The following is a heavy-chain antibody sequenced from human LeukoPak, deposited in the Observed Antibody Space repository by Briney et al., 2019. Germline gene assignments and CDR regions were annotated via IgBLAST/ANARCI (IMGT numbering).Heavy chain of an antibody. CDR1: GYTFTAYY. V-gene: IGHV1-2*02. D-gene: IGHD2-21*02. Sequence: ASVKVSCKASGYTFTAYYLHRVRQAPGQGLEWMGWINPNSGGTKYAQKFRGRVTMTRDTSISTAYMELTSLTPDDTAVYYCARSCSGACYSEFKDAFDIWGQGTMVTVSS. CDR3: ARSCSGACYSEFKDAFDI. CDR2: INPNSGGT. J-gene: IGHJ3*02.